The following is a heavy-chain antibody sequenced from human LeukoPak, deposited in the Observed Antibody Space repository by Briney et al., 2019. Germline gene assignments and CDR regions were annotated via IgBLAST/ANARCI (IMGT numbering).Heavy chain of an antibody. CDR3: ARCSDSSGYYDY. V-gene: IGHV1-2*02. D-gene: IGHD3-22*01. Sequence: GASVKVSCKASGYTFTGYYMHWVRQAPGQGLEWMGWINPNSGGTNYAQKFQGRVTMTRDTSISTAYMELSSLRSDDTAVYYCARCSDSSGYYDYWGQGTLVTVSS. CDR1: GYTFTGYY. J-gene: IGHJ4*02. CDR2: INPNSGGT.